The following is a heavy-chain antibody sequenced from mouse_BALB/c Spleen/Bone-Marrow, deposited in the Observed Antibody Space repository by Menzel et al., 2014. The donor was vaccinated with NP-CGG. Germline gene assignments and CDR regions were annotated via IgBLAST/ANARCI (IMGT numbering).Heavy chain of an antibody. CDR3: ASYSFGSSAFAY. Sequence: QHQEAGAALVKPWASVAWTCTASGFNIKDTYMHWVKQRPEQGLEWIGRFDPANGNTKYAPKFQRKATLPADSTSITAALQLSSLRSKDADVYYCASYSFGSSAFAYRGQCPLVTLPA. CDR2: FDPANGNT. CDR1: GFNIKDTY. J-gene: IGHJ3*01. D-gene: IGHD1-1*01. V-gene: IGHV14-3*02.